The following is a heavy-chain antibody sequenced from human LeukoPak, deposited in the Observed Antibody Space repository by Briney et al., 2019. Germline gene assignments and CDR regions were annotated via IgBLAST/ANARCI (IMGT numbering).Heavy chain of an antibody. Sequence: SVKVSCKASGGTFSSYAISWVRQAPGQGLEWMGRIIPILGIANYAQTDQGRVTITADKSTSTAYKEVSRLRSEDKTVYYCASLGRITASTPLSYYGMDVWGQGTMVTVSS. CDR2: IIPILGIA. CDR3: ASLGRITASTPLSYYGMDV. V-gene: IGHV1-69*04. CDR1: GGTFSSYA. D-gene: IGHD1-20*01. J-gene: IGHJ6*02.